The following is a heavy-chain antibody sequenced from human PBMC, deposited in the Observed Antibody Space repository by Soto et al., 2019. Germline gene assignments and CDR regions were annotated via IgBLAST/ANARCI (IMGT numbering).Heavy chain of an antibody. Sequence: SETLSLTCTVSGGSINNNDHYWGWVRQPPGKGLEWVGNIDYSGSTYYKPSLKSRVTISVDNSKNTLYLQMNSLSAEDTAVYYCAKRVAYSSSSAYFDYWAQGTLVTVSS. CDR3: AKRVAYSSSSAYFDY. CDR2: IDYSGST. J-gene: IGHJ4*02. V-gene: IGHV4-39*07. CDR1: GGSINNNDHY. D-gene: IGHD6-6*01.